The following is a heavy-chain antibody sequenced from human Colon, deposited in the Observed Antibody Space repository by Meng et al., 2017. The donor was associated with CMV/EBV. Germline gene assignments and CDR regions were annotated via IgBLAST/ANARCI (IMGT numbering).Heavy chain of an antibody. CDR1: GFSLSTIGMG. CDR2: IYWDDDK. D-gene: IGHD3-10*01. J-gene: IGHJ4*02. Sequence: QITLKQSCPTLVKPTQTLTPTCTFSGFSLSTIGMGGGWIRQPPGKALEWLGVIYWDDDKRYSPSLKSRLTITKDTSKNQVVLTMTNLDPLDTATYYCAHRPYGSGSYFFDYWGQGTLVTVSS. V-gene: IGHV2-5*02. CDR3: AHRPYGSGSYFFDY.